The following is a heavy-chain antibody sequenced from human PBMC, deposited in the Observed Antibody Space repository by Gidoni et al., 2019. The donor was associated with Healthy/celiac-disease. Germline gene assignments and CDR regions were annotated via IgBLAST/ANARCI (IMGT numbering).Heavy chain of an antibody. J-gene: IGHJ4*02. D-gene: IGHD2-15*01. Sequence: QVQLQQWGAGLLKPSATLSLTCAVYGGSFSGYYWSWIRQPPGKGLEWIGEINHSGSTNYNPSLKSRVTISVDTSKNQFSLKLSSVTAADTAVYYCARGEKIVVVVAATRGVDYWGQGTLVTVSS. CDR3: ARGEKIVVVVAATRGVDY. V-gene: IGHV4-34*01. CDR2: INHSGST. CDR1: GGSFSGYY.